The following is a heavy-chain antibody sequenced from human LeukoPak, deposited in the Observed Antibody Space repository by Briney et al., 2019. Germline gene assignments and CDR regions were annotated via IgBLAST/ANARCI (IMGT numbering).Heavy chain of an antibody. Sequence: GGSLRLSCAASGFSFSNSGMHWVRQAPGKGLEWVAFIGQDGTTKYYVDSVKGRFTIPGDNPKKMAYLQMNNLRAEDTAIYYCVKDGEWTFDVWGQGTMVTVSS. D-gene: IGHD3-3*01. CDR2: IGQDGTTK. V-gene: IGHV3-30*02. CDR3: VKDGEWTFDV. J-gene: IGHJ3*01. CDR1: GFSFSNSG.